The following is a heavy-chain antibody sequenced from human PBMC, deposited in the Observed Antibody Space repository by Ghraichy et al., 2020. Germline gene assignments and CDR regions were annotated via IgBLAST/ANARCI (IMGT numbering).Heavy chain of an antibody. CDR3: ARQGATDYYYYGMDV. J-gene: IGHJ6*02. D-gene: IGHD4/OR15-4a*01. CDR1: GYTFTSYG. V-gene: IGHV1-18*01. CDR2: ISAYNGNT. Sequence: ASVKVSCKASGYTFTSYGISWVRQAPGQGLEWMGWISAYNGNTNYAQKLQGRVTMTTDTSTSTAYMELRSLRSDDTAVYYCARQGATDYYYYGMDVWGQGTTVTVSS.